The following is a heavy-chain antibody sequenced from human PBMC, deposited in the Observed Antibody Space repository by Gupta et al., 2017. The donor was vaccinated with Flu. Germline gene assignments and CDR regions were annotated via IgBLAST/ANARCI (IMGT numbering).Heavy chain of an antibody. J-gene: IGHJ3*01. CDR3: ARKSDGFDL. Sequence: GVVWVRQAPGEWLECMGWLIPYSGNTHYPQNLQGRITMAIDTSTNTAYMELTSLTSDDSAVYYCARKSDGFDLWGQGTVVTVSS. V-gene: IGHV1-18*01. CDR1: G. CDR2: LIPYSGNT.